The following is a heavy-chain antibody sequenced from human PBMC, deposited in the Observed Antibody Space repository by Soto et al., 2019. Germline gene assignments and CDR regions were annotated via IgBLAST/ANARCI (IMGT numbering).Heavy chain of an antibody. J-gene: IGHJ5*02. V-gene: IGHV4-59*08. CDR2: IVNSGTM. CDR1: GGSISSYY. Sequence: PSETLSLTCTVSGGSISSYYWSWIRQPPGKGLEWIGYIVNSGTMYYNPSRKRRVTISVETSKNQFSLKLNSVTAADTAVYYCARHFGVRYQRSPLWWFDPWGQGTLFTVSS. CDR3: ARHFGVRYQRSPLWWFDP. D-gene: IGHD2-2*01.